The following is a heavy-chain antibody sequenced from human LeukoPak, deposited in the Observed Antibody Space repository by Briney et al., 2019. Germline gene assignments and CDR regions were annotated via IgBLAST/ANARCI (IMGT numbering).Heavy chain of an antibody. D-gene: IGHD2-15*01. CDR3: AREIAF. V-gene: IGHV4-30-4*08. CDR2: IYYSGST. Sequence: KPSETLSLTCAVYGGSFSGYYWSWIRQPPGKGLEWIGYIYYSGSTYYNPSLKSRVTISVDTSKNQFSLKLSSVTAADTAVYYCAREIAFWGKGTTVTVSS. CDR1: GGSFSGYY. J-gene: IGHJ6*04.